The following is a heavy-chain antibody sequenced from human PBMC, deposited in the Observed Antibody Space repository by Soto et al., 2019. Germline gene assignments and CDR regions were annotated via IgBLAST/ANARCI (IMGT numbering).Heavy chain of an antibody. J-gene: IGHJ6*02. D-gene: IGHD4-17*01. V-gene: IGHV3-48*02. CDR3: ASSITVTRRNGMDV. CDR1: GFTFSSYS. CDR2: ISSGSSAI. Sequence: EVQLVESGGGLVQPGGSLRLSCAASGFTFSSYSMNWVRQAPGKGLEWVSYISSGSSAIYYADSVKGRFTISRDNAKNSLYLQMNSLRDEDTAVYYCASSITVTRRNGMDVWGQGTTVTVSS.